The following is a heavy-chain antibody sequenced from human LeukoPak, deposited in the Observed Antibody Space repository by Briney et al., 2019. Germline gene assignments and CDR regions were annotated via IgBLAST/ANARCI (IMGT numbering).Heavy chain of an antibody. Sequence: PGGSLRLSCAASGFTVSGNYMSWVRQAPGKGLEWVSVIYSGGGTHYADSVKGRFTISRDNSNNTLYLQMNSPRAEDTALYYCAREYSDSETYLYGMDVWGQGTTVTVSS. CDR3: AREYSDSETYLYGMDV. V-gene: IGHV3-66*01. CDR2: IYSGGGT. D-gene: IGHD3-10*01. J-gene: IGHJ6*02. CDR1: GFTVSGNY.